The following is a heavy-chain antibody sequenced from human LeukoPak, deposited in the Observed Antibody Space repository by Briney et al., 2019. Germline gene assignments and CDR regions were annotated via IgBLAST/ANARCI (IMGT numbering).Heavy chain of an antibody. CDR1: GFTVSSNY. J-gene: IGHJ4*02. Sequence: PGGSLRLSCAASGFTVSSNYMSWVRQAPGKGLEWVSVSYTGGNTHYADSVKGRFTLSRDNSKNTVYLQMNSPRVEDTAMYYCASISDLLYYFDSWGQGTLVTVSS. CDR2: SYTGGNT. V-gene: IGHV3-66*01. CDR3: ASISDLLYYFDS.